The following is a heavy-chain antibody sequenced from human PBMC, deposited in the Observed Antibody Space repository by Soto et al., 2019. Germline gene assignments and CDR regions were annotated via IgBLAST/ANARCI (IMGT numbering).Heavy chain of an antibody. D-gene: IGHD2-15*01. CDR3: AAAPRY. J-gene: IGHJ4*02. V-gene: IGHV4-59*01. Sequence: QVQLQESGRGLVKPSETLSLTCTVSGGSISSYYWSWIRQPPGKGLEWIGYIYDSGSTNYNPSLKRRVTISVDTSKNQFSLRLTSVTAADTAVYYCAAAPRYWGQGTLVTVSS. CDR2: IYDSGST. CDR1: GGSISSYY.